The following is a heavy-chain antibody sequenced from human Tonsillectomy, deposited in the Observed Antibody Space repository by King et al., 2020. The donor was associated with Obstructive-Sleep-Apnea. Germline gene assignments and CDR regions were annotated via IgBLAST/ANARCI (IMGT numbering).Heavy chain of an antibody. Sequence: EVQLQESGGGLVQPGGSLRLSCAASGFTFSSYAMSWVRQAPGKGLEWVSAISGCGGSTYYADSVKGRFTISRDNSKNTLYLQMNSLRAEDTAVYYCAKEPYDYVWGSYRYMDYWGQGTLVTVSS. CDR3: AKEPYDYVWGSYRYMDY. V-gene: IGHV3-23*01. CDR1: GFTFSSYA. D-gene: IGHD3-16*02. CDR2: ISGCGGST. J-gene: IGHJ4*02.